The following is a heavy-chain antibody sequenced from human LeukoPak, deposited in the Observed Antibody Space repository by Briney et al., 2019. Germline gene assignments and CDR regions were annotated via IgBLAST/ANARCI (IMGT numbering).Heavy chain of an antibody. Sequence: GGSLRLSCAASGFTFSSYAMSWVRQAPGKGLERVSAISGSGGSTYYADSVKGRFTISRDNSKNTLYLQMNSLRAEDTAVYYCAKHIVVVPAAPDAFDIWGQGTMVTVSS. CDR1: GFTFSSYA. CDR3: AKHIVVVPAAPDAFDI. CDR2: ISGSGGST. D-gene: IGHD2-2*01. V-gene: IGHV3-23*01. J-gene: IGHJ3*02.